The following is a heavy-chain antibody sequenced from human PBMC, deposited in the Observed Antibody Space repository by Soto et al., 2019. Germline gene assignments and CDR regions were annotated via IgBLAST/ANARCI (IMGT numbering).Heavy chain of an antibody. CDR2: ISAYNGNT. D-gene: IGHD5-18*01. Sequence: VSVKVSCKASGYTFTSYGISWVRQAPGQGLEWMGWISAYNGNTNYAQKLQGRVTMTTDTSKSTLFLQMSSLRAEDTAVYYCAKGYADSDSWGQGTQVTVSS. CDR3: AKGYADSDS. V-gene: IGHV1-18*01. J-gene: IGHJ4*02. CDR1: GYTFTSYG.